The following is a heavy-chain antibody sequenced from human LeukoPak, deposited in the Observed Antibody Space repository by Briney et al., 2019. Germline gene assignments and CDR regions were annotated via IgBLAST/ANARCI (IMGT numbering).Heavy chain of an antibody. CDR2: INHSGST. V-gene: IGHV4-34*01. Sequence: PSETLSLTCAVYGGSFSGYYWSWIRQPPGKGLEWIGEINHSGSTNYNPSLKSRVTISVDTSKNQFSLKLSSVTAADTAVYYCARLTPDYDFWSGYYPMGNRYFDYWGQGTLVTVSS. CDR1: GGSFSGYY. J-gene: IGHJ4*02. D-gene: IGHD3-3*01. CDR3: ARLTPDYDFWSGYYPMGNRYFDY.